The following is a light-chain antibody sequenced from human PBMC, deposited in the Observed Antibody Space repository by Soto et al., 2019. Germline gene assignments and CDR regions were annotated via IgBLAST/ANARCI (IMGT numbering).Light chain of an antibody. CDR3: TSYAVSKLRV. Sequence: QSALTQPPSASGSPGQSVTISCTGTSSDVGGYDYVSWFQHHPGKAPKLIIYDVTKRPSGVPDRFSGSKSDNTASLTVSGLQAEDEADYFCTSYAVSKLRVFGGGTKVTVL. CDR1: SSDVGGYDY. CDR2: DVT. V-gene: IGLV2-8*01. J-gene: IGLJ2*01.